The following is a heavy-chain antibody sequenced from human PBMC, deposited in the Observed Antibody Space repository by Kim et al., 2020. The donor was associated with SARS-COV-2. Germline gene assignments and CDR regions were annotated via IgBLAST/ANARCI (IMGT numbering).Heavy chain of an antibody. CDR3: ARGPSTVVTARLYDY. D-gene: IGHD2-21*02. J-gene: IGHJ4*02. Sequence: DAVKGQFTISRANAKTSRYLQMNSLRAEDTAVYYCARGPSTVVTARLYDYWGQGTLVTVSS. V-gene: IGHV3-11*01.